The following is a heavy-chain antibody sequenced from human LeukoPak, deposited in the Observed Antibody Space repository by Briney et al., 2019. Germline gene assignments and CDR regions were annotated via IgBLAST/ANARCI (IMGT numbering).Heavy chain of an antibody. Sequence: SETLSLTCTVSGGSISSSSYYWGWIRQPPGKGLEWIGSIYYSGSTNYNPSLKSRVTISVDTSKNQFSLKLSSVTAADTAVYYCARGMTIVVVTNFDPWGQGTLVTVSS. J-gene: IGHJ5*02. D-gene: IGHD3-22*01. CDR2: IYYSGST. CDR1: GGSISSSSYY. V-gene: IGHV4-39*07. CDR3: ARGMTIVVVTNFDP.